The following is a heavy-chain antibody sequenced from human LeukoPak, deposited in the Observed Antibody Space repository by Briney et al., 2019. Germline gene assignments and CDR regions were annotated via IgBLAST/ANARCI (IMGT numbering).Heavy chain of an antibody. Sequence: GGSLRLSCAASGFTFSSYSMNWVRQAPGKGLEWVSSISSSSSYIYYADSVKGRFTIFRDNSKNTLYLQMNSLRAEDTAVYYCARDRDDYGGNHFDYWGQGTLVTVSS. CDR1: GFTFSSYS. CDR3: ARDRDDYGGNHFDY. J-gene: IGHJ4*02. V-gene: IGHV3-21*01. D-gene: IGHD4-23*01. CDR2: ISSSSSYI.